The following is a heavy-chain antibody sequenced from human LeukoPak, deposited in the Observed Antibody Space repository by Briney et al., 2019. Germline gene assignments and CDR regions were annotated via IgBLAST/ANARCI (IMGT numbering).Heavy chain of an antibody. CDR2: INHSGST. V-gene: IGHV4-39*07. D-gene: IGHD3-3*01. CDR1: GGSISSGGYY. Sequence: KPSETLSLTCTVSGGSISSGGYYWSWIRQPPGKGLEWIGEINHSGSTNYNPSLKSRVTISVDTSKNQFSLKLSSVTAADTAVYYCARGGVLGKTTFDPWGQGTLVTVSS. CDR3: ARGGVLGKTTFDP. J-gene: IGHJ5*02.